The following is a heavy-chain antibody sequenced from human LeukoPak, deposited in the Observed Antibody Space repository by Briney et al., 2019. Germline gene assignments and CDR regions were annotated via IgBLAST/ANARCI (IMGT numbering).Heavy chain of an antibody. CDR1: GGPISTYY. CDR2: IHASGPT. J-gene: IGHJ4*02. V-gene: IGHV4-59*08. D-gene: IGHD6-6*01. Sequence: PSVTLALTCTVSGGPISTYYWSWIRRPPGKGLEWIAYIHASGPTNYNPSLKSRITISGDTSRSQFSLELSSVTAADTAVYYCARHDAGIAARPFDNGGQGNLVTVSS. CDR3: ARHDAGIAARPFDN.